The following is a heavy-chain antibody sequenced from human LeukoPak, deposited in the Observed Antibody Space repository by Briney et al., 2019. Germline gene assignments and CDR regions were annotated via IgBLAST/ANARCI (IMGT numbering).Heavy chain of an antibody. D-gene: IGHD4-23*01. V-gene: IGHV4-59*01. CDR3: ARTTVVTDAFDI. CDR1: GGSISNYY. CDR2: IYYSGST. Sequence: PSETLSLTCTVSGGSISNYYWGWIRQPPGKGLEWIGYIYYSGSTNYNPSLKSRVTISVDTSKNQFSLKLRSVTAADTAVYYCARTTVVTDAFDIWGQGTMVTVSS. J-gene: IGHJ3*02.